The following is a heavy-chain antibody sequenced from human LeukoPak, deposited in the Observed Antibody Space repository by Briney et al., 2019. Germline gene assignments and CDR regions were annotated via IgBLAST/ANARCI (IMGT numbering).Heavy chain of an antibody. V-gene: IGHV3-30*04. Sequence: PGGSLRLSCVVSGFNFDNFAMHWVRQPLGKGLEWVAVISHDGRTKYYADSVKGRLTVSRDNSKNTLYLQMNSLRADDTAIYYCAKDRGSGWSFDYWGQGTLVTVSS. CDR2: ISHDGRTK. CDR3: AKDRGSGWSFDY. CDR1: GFNFDNFA. D-gene: IGHD6-19*01. J-gene: IGHJ4*02.